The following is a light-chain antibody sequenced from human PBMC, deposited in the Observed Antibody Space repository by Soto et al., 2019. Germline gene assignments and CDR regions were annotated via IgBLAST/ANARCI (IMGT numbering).Light chain of an antibody. CDR1: SSDVGGYEY. CDR3: SSFTSAYTFV. Sequence: QSVLTQPASVSGSPGQSIAISCTGTSSDVGGYEYVSWYQQHPGKAPNLLISKVSNRPSGVSDRFSGAKSGSTASLTISGLQAEDEAYYYCSSFTSAYTFVFGSGTKVT. V-gene: IGLV2-14*01. J-gene: IGLJ1*01. CDR2: KVS.